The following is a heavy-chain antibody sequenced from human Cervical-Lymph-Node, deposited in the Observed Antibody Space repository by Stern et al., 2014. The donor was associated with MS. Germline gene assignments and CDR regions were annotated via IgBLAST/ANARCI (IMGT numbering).Heavy chain of an antibody. CDR2: IYHSGST. J-gene: IGHJ5*02. V-gene: IGHV4-38-2*02. CDR1: SYSISSGYY. Sequence: VQLEESGPGLVKPSETLSLTCTVSSYSISSGYYWGWIRQPPGKGLEWIGTIYHSGSTYYNPSLKSRVTISVDQAKNPFSLKRISVTAADTAMYYCAREEQQLVHGNWFDPWGQGTLVTVSS. CDR3: AREEQQLVHGNWFDP. D-gene: IGHD6-13*01.